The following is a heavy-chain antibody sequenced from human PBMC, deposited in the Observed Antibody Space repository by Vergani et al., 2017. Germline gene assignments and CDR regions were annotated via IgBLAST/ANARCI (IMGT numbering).Heavy chain of an antibody. D-gene: IGHD2/OR15-2a*01. J-gene: IGHJ6*03. V-gene: IGHV4-61*10. CDR3: ARVSYYYYMDV. CDR2: IYYSGST. CDR1: GGSINSHNYY. Sequence: QVQLQESGPGLVKPSQTLSLTCTVSGGSINSHNYYWSWIRQPAGKGLEWIGYIYYSGSTNYNPSLKSRVTISVDTSKNQFSLKLSSVTAADTAVYYCARVSYYYYMDVWGKGTTVTVSS.